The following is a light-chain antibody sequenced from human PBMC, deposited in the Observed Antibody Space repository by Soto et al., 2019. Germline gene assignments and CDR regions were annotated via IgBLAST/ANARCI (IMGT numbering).Light chain of an antibody. Sequence: QSVLTQPPSASGTPGQRVTISCSGSDSNIGSNHVYWYQQVPGTAPKFLIDSQDQRPSGVPDRFSGSKSGTSASLAISGRRSEDEADYYCASWEDSLTGWVFGGGTKLTVL. CDR2: SQD. CDR1: DSNIGSNH. V-gene: IGLV1-47*02. J-gene: IGLJ3*02. CDR3: ASWEDSLTGWV.